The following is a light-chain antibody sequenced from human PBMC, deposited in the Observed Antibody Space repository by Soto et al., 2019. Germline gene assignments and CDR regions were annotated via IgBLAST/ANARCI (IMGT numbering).Light chain of an antibody. CDR3: CSYAGSSTPV. Sequence: QSALTQPASVSGSPGQSITISCTGNSSDVGSYNLVSWYQQHPGKAPKLMIYEGSKRPSGVSNRFSGSKSGNTASLTISGLQAEDEADYYCCSYAGSSTPVFGGGTQLTVL. CDR1: SSDVGSYNL. CDR2: EGS. J-gene: IGLJ7*01. V-gene: IGLV2-23*01.